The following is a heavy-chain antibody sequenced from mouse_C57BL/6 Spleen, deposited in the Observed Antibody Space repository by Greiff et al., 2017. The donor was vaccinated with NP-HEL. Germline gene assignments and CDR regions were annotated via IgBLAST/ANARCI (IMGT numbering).Heavy chain of an antibody. J-gene: IGHJ3*01. CDR3: ARRGYGSTSAWFAY. V-gene: IGHV1-50*01. Sequence: VKLQQSGAELVKPGASVKLSCKASGYTFTSYWMQWVKQRPGQGLEWIGEIDPSDSYTNYNQKFKGKATLTVDTSSSTAYMQLSSLTSEDSAVYYCARRGYGSTSAWFAYWGQGTLVTVSA. CDR2: IDPSDSYT. CDR1: GYTFTSYW. D-gene: IGHD1-1*01.